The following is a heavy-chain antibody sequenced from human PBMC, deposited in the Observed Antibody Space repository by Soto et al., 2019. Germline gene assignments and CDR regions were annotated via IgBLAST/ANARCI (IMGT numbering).Heavy chain of an antibody. Sequence: SETLSLTCTVSGGSISSYYWSWIRQPPGKGLEWIGYVFYSGSTNYNPSLKSRVTISVDTSKNQFSLKLTSVTAADTAVYYCAREHCFSTICFPGEWFDPWCQGTLVTVSS. V-gene: IGHV4-59*01. CDR1: GGSISSYY. D-gene: IGHD2-2*01. J-gene: IGHJ5*02. CDR3: AREHCFSTICFPGEWFDP. CDR2: VFYSGST.